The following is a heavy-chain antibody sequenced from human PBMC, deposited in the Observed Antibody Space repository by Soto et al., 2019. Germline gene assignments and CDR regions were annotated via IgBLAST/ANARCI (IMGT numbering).Heavy chain of an antibody. CDR2: IYPGDSDT. V-gene: IGHV5-51*01. CDR1: GYSFTSYW. D-gene: IGHD2-15*01. J-gene: IGHJ4*02. Sequence: GESLKISCKGSGYSFTSYWIGWVRQMPGKGLEWMGIIYPGDSDTRYSPSFQGQVTISADKSISTAYLQWSSLKASDTAMYYCARRDCSGGSCYSSPLRYYFDYWGQGTLVTVSS. CDR3: ARRDCSGGSCYSSPLRYYFDY.